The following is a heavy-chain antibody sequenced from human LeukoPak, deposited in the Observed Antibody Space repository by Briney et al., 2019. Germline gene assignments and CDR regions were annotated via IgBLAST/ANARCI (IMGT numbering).Heavy chain of an antibody. J-gene: IGHJ4*02. V-gene: IGHV3-23*01. CDR3: AREFITMVRGVSDY. CDR2: SDSGGTT. CDR1: GFTFRTYA. Sequence: GGSLRLSCVASGFTFRTYAMSWVRQAPGKGLEWVSGSDSGGTTYYVDSVKGRFTISRDNSKNTLYLQMNSLRAEDTAVYYCAREFITMVRGVSDYWGQGTLVTVSS. D-gene: IGHD3-10*01.